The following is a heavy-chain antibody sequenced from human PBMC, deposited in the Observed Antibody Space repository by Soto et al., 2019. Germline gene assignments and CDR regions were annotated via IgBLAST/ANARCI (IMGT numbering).Heavy chain of an antibody. CDR1: GGSISSGGYS. D-gene: IGHD1-1*01. CDR2: IYHSGST. Sequence: SETLSLTCAVSGGSISSGGYSWSWIRQPPGKGLEWIGYIYHSGSTYYNPSLKSRVTISVDRSKNQFSLKLSSVTAADTAVYYCAGTRHDVFAEYFQHWGQGTLVTVSS. J-gene: IGHJ1*01. V-gene: IGHV4-30-2*01. CDR3: AGTRHDVFAEYFQH.